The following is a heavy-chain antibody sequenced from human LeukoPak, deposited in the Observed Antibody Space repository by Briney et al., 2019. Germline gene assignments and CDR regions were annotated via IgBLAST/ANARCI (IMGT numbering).Heavy chain of an antibody. Sequence: SETLSLTCTVFGGSVSSGSYYWSWIRQPPGKGLEWIGYIYYSGSTNYNPSLKSRVTISVDTSKNQFSLKLSSVTAADTAVYYCAAEVGDYVDYWGQGTLVTVSS. CDR2: IYYSGST. CDR1: GGSVSSGSYY. J-gene: IGHJ4*02. V-gene: IGHV4-61*01. D-gene: IGHD1-26*01. CDR3: AAEVGDYVDY.